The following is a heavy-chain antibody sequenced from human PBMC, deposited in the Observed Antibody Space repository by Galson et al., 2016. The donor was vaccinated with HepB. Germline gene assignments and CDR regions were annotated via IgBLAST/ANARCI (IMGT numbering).Heavy chain of an antibody. CDR2: TYYRSKWYN. V-gene: IGHV6-1*01. Sequence: CAISGDSVSSNSAAWNWIRQSPSRGLEWLGRTYYRSKWYNDYAVSVKSRITINPDTSKYQFSLQLNSVTAADTAVYFCARLPGRQQLVTGAAGFFFWGPGTMVAVSS. CDR3: ARLPGRQQLVTGAAGFFF. D-gene: IGHD6-19*01. J-gene: IGHJ3*01. CDR1: GDSVSSNSAA.